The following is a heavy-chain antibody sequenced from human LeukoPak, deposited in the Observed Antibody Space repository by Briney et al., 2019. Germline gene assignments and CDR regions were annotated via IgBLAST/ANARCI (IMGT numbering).Heavy chain of an antibody. CDR3: ARAREAARNVAFDY. CDR1: GGSISSGGYY. V-gene: IGHV4-30-2*01. J-gene: IGHJ4*02. Sequence: SQTLSLTCTVSGGSISSGGYYWSWIRQPPGKGLEWIGYIYHSGSTYYNPSLKSRVTISVDRSKNQLSLKLSSVTAADTAVYYCARAREAARNVAFDYWGQGTLVTVSS. D-gene: IGHD6-6*01. CDR2: IYHSGST.